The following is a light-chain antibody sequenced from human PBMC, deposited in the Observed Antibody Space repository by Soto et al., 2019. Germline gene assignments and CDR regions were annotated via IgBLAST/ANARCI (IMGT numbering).Light chain of an antibody. J-gene: IGKJ2*01. CDR1: QTISSW. V-gene: IGKV1-5*01. CDR3: PQYNDYSYT. CDR2: DAS. Sequence: DIRMTQSPSTLSASVGDRVTITCRASQTISSWLAWYQQKSGKAPKLLIFDASILESGIPSRFSGSGSGTDFSLYIGSLQPDDFGTYYCPQYNDYSYTFGQGTKMEIK.